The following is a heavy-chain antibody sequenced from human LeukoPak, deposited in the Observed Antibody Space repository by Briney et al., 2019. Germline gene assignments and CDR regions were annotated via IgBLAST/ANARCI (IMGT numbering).Heavy chain of an antibody. D-gene: IGHD1-1*01. CDR1: GYSISNDYY. CDR2: IYHSGG. Sequence: SETLSLTCVVSGYSISNDYYWGWIRQPPGKGLEWIGNIYHSGGSYNPSLKSRVTILVDTSKNQFSLKLSSVTAADTAVYYCAKAGTTGIHHWFDPWGQGNLVTVSS. CDR3: AKAGTTGIHHWFDP. V-gene: IGHV4-38-2*01. J-gene: IGHJ5*02.